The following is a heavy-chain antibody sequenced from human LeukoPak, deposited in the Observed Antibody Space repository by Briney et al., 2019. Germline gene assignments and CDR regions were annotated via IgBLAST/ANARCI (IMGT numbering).Heavy chain of an antibody. CDR3: ARDSDSMYYDFWSGYSADAFDI. CDR2: IYYSGST. V-gene: IGHV4-59*12. Sequence: SETLSLTCTVSGGSISSYYWSWIRQPPGKGLEWIGYIYYSGSTNYNPSLKSRVTISVDKSKNQFSLKLSSVTAADTAVYYCARDSDSMYYDFWSGYSADAFDIWGQGTMVTVSS. CDR1: GGSISSYY. D-gene: IGHD3-3*01. J-gene: IGHJ3*02.